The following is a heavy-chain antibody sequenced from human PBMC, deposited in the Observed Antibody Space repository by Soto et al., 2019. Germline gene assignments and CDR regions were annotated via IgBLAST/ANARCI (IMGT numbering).Heavy chain of an antibody. CDR2: IYYSGST. CDR1: GGSISSYY. Sequence: SETLSLTCTVSGGSISSYYWSWIRQPPGKGLEWIGYIYYSGSTNYNPSLKSQVTISVDTSKNQFSLKLSSVTTADKAVNYCARVWYNWNYPEGYYYYMDVWGKGTTVTVSS. D-gene: IGHD1-7*01. J-gene: IGHJ6*03. V-gene: IGHV4-59*01. CDR3: ARVWYNWNYPEGYYYYMDV.